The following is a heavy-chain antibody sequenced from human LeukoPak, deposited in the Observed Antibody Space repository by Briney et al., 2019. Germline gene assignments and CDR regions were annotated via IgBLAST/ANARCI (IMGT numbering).Heavy chain of an antibody. CDR2: IYSGGVT. J-gene: IGHJ4*02. CDR3: ARGLLVRGAAHPNFDY. CDR1: GFIVSSNY. D-gene: IGHD3-10*01. V-gene: IGHV3-66*01. Sequence: GGSLRLSCAASGFIVSSNYMSWVRQAPGKGLEWVSVIYSGGVTYYADSVKGRFTISRDNSKNTLYLQMNSLRVEDTAVYYCARGLLVRGAAHPNFDYWGQGTLVTVSS.